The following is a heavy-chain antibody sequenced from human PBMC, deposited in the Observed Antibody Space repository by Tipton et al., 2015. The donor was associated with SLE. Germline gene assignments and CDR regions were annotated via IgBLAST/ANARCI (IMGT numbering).Heavy chain of an antibody. CDR1: GFTLSSYA. J-gene: IGHJ4*02. CDR2: IADSGGNT. Sequence: SLRLSCVASGFTLSSYAMSWVRQAPGKGLQWVSSIADSGGNTYYADSVKGRFTISRDTSKNTLYLQMNSLRAEDTALYSCAKGSGTSGYYFDYWGQGTPVTVSS. D-gene: IGHD3-9*01. V-gene: IGHV3-23*01. CDR3: AKGSGTSGYYFDY.